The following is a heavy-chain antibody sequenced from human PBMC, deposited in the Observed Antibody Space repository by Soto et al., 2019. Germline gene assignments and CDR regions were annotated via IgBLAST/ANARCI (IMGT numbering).Heavy chain of an antibody. Sequence: EAQLVESGGGLVQPGGSLRLSCTASGFTFSDSWMTWVRQAPGKGLEWVARIKPDESEKKYADSVKGRFSISRDNAKNSMYLQMDSLRGEDTAVYYCVRGGSNYASWGQGTLVTVSS. CDR1: GFTFSDSW. CDR2: IKPDESEK. J-gene: IGHJ5*02. V-gene: IGHV3-7*01. D-gene: IGHD4-4*01. CDR3: VRGGSNYAS.